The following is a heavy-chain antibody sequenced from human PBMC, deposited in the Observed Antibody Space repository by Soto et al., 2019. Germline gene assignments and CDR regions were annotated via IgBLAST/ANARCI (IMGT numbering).Heavy chain of an antibody. CDR1: GFTFSSYA. D-gene: IGHD1-26*01. Sequence: GGSLRLSCAASGFTFSSYAMSWVRQAPGKGLEWVSAISGSGGSTYYADSVKGRFTISRDNSKNTLYLQMNSLRAEDTAVYYCAKGRELGYYYYYMDVWGRGTTVTVSS. J-gene: IGHJ6*03. CDR2: ISGSGGST. CDR3: AKGRELGYYYYYMDV. V-gene: IGHV3-23*01.